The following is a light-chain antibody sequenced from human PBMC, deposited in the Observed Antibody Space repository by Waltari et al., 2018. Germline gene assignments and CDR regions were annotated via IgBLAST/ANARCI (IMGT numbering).Light chain of an antibody. Sequence: LVLTQSPSASASLGASVTPTCSLPGEYSAYAIAWHQQQPLKGPRYLLTVNSDGSHKKGDGISQRFSGSSSDLDRYLIISRLQSDDEADYFCQTWGTGIQVFGSGTKLTVL. CDR1: GEYSAYA. J-gene: IGLJ3*02. CDR3: QTWGTGIQV. CDR2: VNSDGSH. V-gene: IGLV4-69*01.